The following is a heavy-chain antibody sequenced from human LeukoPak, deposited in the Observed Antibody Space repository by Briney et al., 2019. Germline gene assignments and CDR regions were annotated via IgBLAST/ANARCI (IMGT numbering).Heavy chain of an antibody. CDR2: ISSSGSTI. CDR3: ARDGGMATMN. V-gene: IGHV3-48*03. J-gene: IGHJ4*02. Sequence: GGSLRLFCAASGFTFSSYEMNWVRQAPGKGLEWVSYISSSGSTIYYADSVKGRFTISRDNAKNSLYLQMNSLRAEDTAVYYCARDGGMATMNWGQGTLVTVSS. CDR1: GFTFSSYE. D-gene: IGHD5-24*01.